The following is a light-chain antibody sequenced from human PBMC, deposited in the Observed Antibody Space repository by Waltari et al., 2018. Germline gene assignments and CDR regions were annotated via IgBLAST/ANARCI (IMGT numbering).Light chain of an antibody. CDR1: SSDVGDYNC. J-gene: IGLJ2*01. V-gene: IGLV2-11*01. CDR3: CSYTGNYLRV. CDR2: DVI. Sequence: QSALTQPRSVSGSPGPSVTTPCTGTSSDVGDYNCVSWYQQHPGKAPKLMIYDVIERPSGVPGRFSGSKSGNTASLTISGLQAEDEADYYCCSYTGNYLRVFGGGTKLTVL.